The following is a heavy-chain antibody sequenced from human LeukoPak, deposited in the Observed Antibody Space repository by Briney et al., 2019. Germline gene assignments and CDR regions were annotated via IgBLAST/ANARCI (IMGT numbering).Heavy chain of an antibody. CDR3: ARAKYYGSGSFYFDY. D-gene: IGHD3-10*01. CDR2: ISSSSGSI. J-gene: IGHJ4*02. V-gene: IGHV3-21*04. CDR1: GFTFSNYN. Sequence: GGSLRLSCAASGFTFSNYNMNWVRQAPGKGLEWVSSISSSSGSIYYADSVKGRFTISRDNSKNTLYLQMNSLRAEDTAVYYCARAKYYGSGSFYFDYWGQGTLVTVSS.